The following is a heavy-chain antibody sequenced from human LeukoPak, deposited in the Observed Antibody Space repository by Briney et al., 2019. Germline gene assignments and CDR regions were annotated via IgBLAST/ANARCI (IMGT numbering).Heavy chain of an antibody. CDR1: GFTFSSYA. CDR3: AKGGMYRPNYFDY. J-gene: IGHJ4*02. Sequence: SGGSLRLSCAASGFTFSSYAMSWVRQAPGKGLEWVSAISGSGGSTYYADSAKGRFTISRDNSKNTLYLQMNSLRAEDTAVYYCAKGGMYRPNYFDYWGQGTLVTVSS. D-gene: IGHD1-26*01. CDR2: ISGSGGST. V-gene: IGHV3-23*01.